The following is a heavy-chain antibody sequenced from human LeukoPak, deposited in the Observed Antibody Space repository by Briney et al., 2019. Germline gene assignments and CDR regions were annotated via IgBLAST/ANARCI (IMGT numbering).Heavy chain of an antibody. Sequence: ASVKVSCKASGYTFTSYYMHWVRQAPGQGLEWMGIINPSGGSTSYAQKFQGRVTMTRDTSTSTVYMELSSLRSEDTAVYYCARTLLRYCSGGSCYQHAFDIWGQGTMVTVSS. V-gene: IGHV1-46*01. J-gene: IGHJ3*02. CDR3: ARTLLRYCSGGSCYQHAFDI. D-gene: IGHD2-15*01. CDR2: INPSGGST. CDR1: GYTFTSYY.